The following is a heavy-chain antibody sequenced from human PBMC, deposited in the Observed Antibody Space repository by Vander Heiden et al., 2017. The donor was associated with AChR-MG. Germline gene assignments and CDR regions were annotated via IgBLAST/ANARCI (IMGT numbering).Heavy chain of an antibody. Sequence: QVQLQESGPGLVKPSQTLSLTCTVSGGSVNNNDYYWSWVRQTPGKGLEWMGYIFHSGSTYYNPSLKGRLYISVDTSKKQFSLNLKSVTAADTAVYFCARVALKKSGFGSAYFPPHFDSWGQGSLVTVSS. V-gene: IGHV4-30-4*01. D-gene: IGHD6-19*01. CDR3: ARVALKKSGFGSAYFPPHFDS. CDR2: IFHSGST. J-gene: IGHJ4*02. CDR1: GGSVNNNDYY.